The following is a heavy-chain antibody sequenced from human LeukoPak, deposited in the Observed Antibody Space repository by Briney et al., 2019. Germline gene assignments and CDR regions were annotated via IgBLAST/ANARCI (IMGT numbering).Heavy chain of an antibody. D-gene: IGHD5-12*01. V-gene: IGHV3-30*18. CDR3: AKSMVATMMTFDY. Sequence: GGSLRLSCAASGFTFSSYGIHWVRQAPGKGPEWVAVISYDGSNKYYADSVKGRFTISRDNSKNTLYLQMNSLRAEDTAVYYCAKSMVATMMTFDYWGQGTLVTVSS. J-gene: IGHJ4*02. CDR2: ISYDGSNK. CDR1: GFTFSSYG.